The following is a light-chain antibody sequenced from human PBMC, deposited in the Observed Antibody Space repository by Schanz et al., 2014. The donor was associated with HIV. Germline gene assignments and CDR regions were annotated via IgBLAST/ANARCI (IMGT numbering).Light chain of an antibody. CDR2: EVT. CDR1: SSDVGSYNL. CDR3: AAWDDRSYVV. Sequence: QSALTQPASVSGSPGQSITISCTGTSSDVGSYNLVSWYQQHPGKAPKLMIYEVTKRPSGVPDRFSGSKSGNTASLTISGLQAEDEADYYCAAWDDRSYVVFGGGTKLTVL. V-gene: IGLV2-14*02. J-gene: IGLJ2*01.